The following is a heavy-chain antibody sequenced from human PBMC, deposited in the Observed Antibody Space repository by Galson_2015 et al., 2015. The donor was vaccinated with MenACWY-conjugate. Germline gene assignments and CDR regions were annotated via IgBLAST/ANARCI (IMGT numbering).Heavy chain of an antibody. CDR2: INPSGGST. CDR3: ARDSPQGYCGGDCYPYMDV. Sequence: SVKVSCKASGYTFTSYYMHWVRQAPGQGLEWMGIINPSGGSTSYAQKFQGRVTMTRDTSTSTVYMELSSLRSEDTAVYYCARDSPQGYCGGDCYPYMDVWGKGTTVTVSS. D-gene: IGHD2-21*02. J-gene: IGHJ6*03. CDR1: GYTFTSYY. V-gene: IGHV1-46*03.